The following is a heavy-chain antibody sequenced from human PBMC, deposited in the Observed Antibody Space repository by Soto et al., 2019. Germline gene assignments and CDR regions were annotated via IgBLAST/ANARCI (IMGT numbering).Heavy chain of an antibody. J-gene: IGHJ4*02. CDR2: IKQDGSEK. Sequence: EVQLVESGGGLVQPGGSLRLSCAASGFTFSSYWMSWVRQAPGKGLEWVANIKQDGSEKFYVDSVKGRFTISRDNAKNSMYLQMNSLRAEDTDVYYCARGTGAAVAADYWGQGTLVTVSS. V-gene: IGHV3-7*01. D-gene: IGHD6-19*01. CDR3: ARGTGAAVAADY. CDR1: GFTFSSYW.